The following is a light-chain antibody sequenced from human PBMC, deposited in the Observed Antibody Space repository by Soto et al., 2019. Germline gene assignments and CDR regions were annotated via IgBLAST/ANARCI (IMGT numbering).Light chain of an antibody. J-gene: IGLJ1*01. CDR2: IND. V-gene: IGLV1-44*01. CDR3: AAWDDSLNAL. Sequence: QSVLTQPPSASGTPGQRVTISCSGSSSNIGDNPVNWYQQVPGAAPKLLIYINDQRPSGVPDRFSGSKSGISASLAISGLQPEDEADYYCAAWDDSLNALFGTGTKLTVL. CDR1: SSNIGDNP.